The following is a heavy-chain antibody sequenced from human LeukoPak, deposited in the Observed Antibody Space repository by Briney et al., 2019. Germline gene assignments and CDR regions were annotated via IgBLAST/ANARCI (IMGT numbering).Heavy chain of an antibody. CDR1: GFTVSSNY. CDR3: ARAPREIRKPYYFDY. V-gene: IGHV3-53*01. Sequence: PGGSLRLSCAASGFTVSSNYMSWVRQAPGKGLEWVSVIYSGGSTYYADSVKGRFTISRDNSKNTLYLQMNSLRAEDTAVYYCARAPREIRKPYYFDYWGQGTLVTVSS. D-gene: IGHD1-26*01. J-gene: IGHJ4*02. CDR2: IYSGGST.